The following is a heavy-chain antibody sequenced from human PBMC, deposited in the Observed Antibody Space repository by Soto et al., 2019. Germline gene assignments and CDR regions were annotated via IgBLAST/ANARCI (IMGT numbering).Heavy chain of an antibody. D-gene: IGHD1-26*01. J-gene: IGHJ5*02. CDR2: IYYSGNT. V-gene: IGHV4-31*03. Sequence: QVQLQESGPGLVKPSQTLSLTCTVSGGSISSGGYYWSWIRQHPGKGLEWIGYIYYSGNTYYIPSLKSRVTISVDTSKHHFSPKLTSVTVADTAVYCCTSSVFPWGQGTLVTVSS. CDR3: TSSVFP. CDR1: GGSISSGGYY.